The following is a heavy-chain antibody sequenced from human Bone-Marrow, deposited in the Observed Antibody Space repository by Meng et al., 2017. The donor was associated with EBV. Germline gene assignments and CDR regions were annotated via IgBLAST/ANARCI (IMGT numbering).Heavy chain of an antibody. V-gene: IGHV1-69*01. CDR2: LIPMSGAP. CDR3: ASESGRGFTPDY. D-gene: IGHD3-10*01. Sequence: QVQVVQSGAGVKKPGSPVQVSCWTSGGTFNSDAVSWVRQAPGQGLEWMGGLIPMSGAPHYAQKFQGRVTITADESTSTHYMDLSNLRSDDTAMYYCASESGRGFTPDYWGQGTLVTVSS. J-gene: IGHJ4*02. CDR1: GGTFNSDA.